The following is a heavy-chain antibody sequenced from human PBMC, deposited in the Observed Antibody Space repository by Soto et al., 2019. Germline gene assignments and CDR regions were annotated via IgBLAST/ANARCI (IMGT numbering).Heavy chain of an antibody. D-gene: IGHD3-10*01. Sequence: QPQLQQSGPGLVKSSQTLSLTCAISGDSVSSNTAAWNWIRQSPSGGLEWLGRTFYRSKWYRQYAPSVESRITVNADTSRNQFSLQLDSVTPADTAVYFCAQGNYHFEDWAQGALVTVSS. V-gene: IGHV6-1*01. CDR2: TFYRSKWYR. CDR3: AQGNYHFED. J-gene: IGHJ4*02. CDR1: GDSVSSNTAA.